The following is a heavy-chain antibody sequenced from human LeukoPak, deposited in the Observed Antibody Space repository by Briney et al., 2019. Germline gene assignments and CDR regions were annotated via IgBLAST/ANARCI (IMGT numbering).Heavy chain of an antibody. CDR2: IYSGGST. J-gene: IGHJ4*02. CDR3: AREGIAVAGTSMDY. V-gene: IGHV3-53*01. D-gene: IGHD6-19*01. CDR1: GFTVSSNY. Sequence: PGGSLRLSCAAPGFTVSSNYMSWVRQAPGKGLEWVSVIYSGGSTYYADSVKGRFTISRDNSKNTLYLQMNSLRAEGTAVYYCAREGIAVAGTSMDYWGQGTLVTVSS.